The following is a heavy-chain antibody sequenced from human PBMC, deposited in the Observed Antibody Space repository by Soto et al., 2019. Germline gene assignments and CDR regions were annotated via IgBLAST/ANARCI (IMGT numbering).Heavy chain of an antibody. V-gene: IGHV4-34*01. CDR3: VRVRMNETEYNWFDP. CDR1: GGSFSGYY. D-gene: IGHD1-1*01. CDR2: INHSGST. Sequence: SSETLSLTCAVYGGSFSGYYWSWIRQPPGKGLEWIEEINHSGSTNYNPSLKSRDTISVDTSKNQFSLKLSSVTAADTAVYYCVRVRMNETEYNWFDPWGQGTLVTVSS. J-gene: IGHJ5*02.